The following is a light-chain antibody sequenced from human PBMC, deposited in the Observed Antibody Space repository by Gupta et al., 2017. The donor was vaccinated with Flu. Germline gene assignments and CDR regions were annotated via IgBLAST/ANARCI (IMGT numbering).Light chain of an antibody. Sequence: DIQMTQSPSSLSASIGDRVTITCQASQDIDNYINWYQQKPGKAPKLLIYDASNLETGVPSRFSGGGSETHFTVTITSLRPEDIATYYCQHYDNLPLFGGGTRVDIK. CDR3: QHYDNLPL. CDR1: QDIDNY. V-gene: IGKV1-33*01. J-gene: IGKJ4*01. CDR2: DAS.